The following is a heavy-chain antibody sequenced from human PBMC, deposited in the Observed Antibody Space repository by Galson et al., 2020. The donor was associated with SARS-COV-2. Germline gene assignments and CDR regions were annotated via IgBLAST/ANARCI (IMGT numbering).Heavy chain of an antibody. D-gene: IGHD3-10*01. Sequence: GESLKISCAASGFTFSSYAMHWVRQAPGKGLEWVAVISYDGSNKYYADSVKGRFTISRDNSKNTLYLQMNSLRAEDTAVYYCASGFNYYGSGSYPPVDYWGQGTLVTVSS. CDR1: GFTFSSYA. CDR2: ISYDGSNK. J-gene: IGHJ4*02. V-gene: IGHV3-30*01. CDR3: ASGFNYYGSGSYPPVDY.